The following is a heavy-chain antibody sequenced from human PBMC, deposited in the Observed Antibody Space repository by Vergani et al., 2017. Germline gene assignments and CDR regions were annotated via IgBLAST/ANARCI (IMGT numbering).Heavy chain of an antibody. J-gene: IGHJ4*02. V-gene: IGHV3-66*03. CDR3: ARDSVSTGDSGGVDY. CDR2: IYSGGSR. Sequence: EVQLVQSGAEVKKPGESLRISCAASGFTVSSNQMSWVRQAPGKGLEWVSVIYSGGSRYYADSVKGRFTISRDNSKNTLYLQMNSLRAEDTAVYYCARDSVSTGDSGGVDYWGQGTLVTVSS. CDR1: GFTVSSNQ. D-gene: IGHD7-27*01.